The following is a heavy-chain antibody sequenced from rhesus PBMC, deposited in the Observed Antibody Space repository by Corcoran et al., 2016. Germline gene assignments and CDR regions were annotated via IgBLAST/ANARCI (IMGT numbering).Heavy chain of an antibody. V-gene: IGHV4-173*01. CDR2: ISGSGGST. D-gene: IGHD2-8*01. CDR3: ARDGYCSGGVCYAFDY. Sequence: QLQLQESGPGLVTPSETLSLTCAVSGGSISSTSWSWIRQPPGKELAWLGRISGSGGSTDYNPSLKSRVTISTDTSKNQFSLKLSSVTAADTAVYYCARDGYCSGGVCYAFDYWGQGVLVTVSS. CDR1: GGSISSTS. J-gene: IGHJ4*01.